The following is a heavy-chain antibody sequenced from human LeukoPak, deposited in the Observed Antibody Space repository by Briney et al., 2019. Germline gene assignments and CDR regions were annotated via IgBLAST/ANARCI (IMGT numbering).Heavy chain of an antibody. CDR1: GFTVSRNF. J-gene: IGHJ4*02. D-gene: IGHD3-10*01. CDR3: AAYYYGY. Sequence: GGSLRLSCAASGFTVSRNFMSWVRQAPGKGPEWVSVIYSGGSIAHADAVKGRFTISRDNSKNMLYLQMNSLRAEDTAVYYCAAYYYGYWGQGTLVTVSS. V-gene: IGHV3-53*01. CDR2: IYSGGSI.